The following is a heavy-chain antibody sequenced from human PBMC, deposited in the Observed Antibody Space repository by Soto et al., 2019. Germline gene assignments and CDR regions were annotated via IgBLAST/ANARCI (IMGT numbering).Heavy chain of an antibody. J-gene: IGHJ4*02. Sequence: PGGSLRLSCSASGFTFSDHYMDWVRQAPGKGLEWVGRIRKKAYSYTTEYAASVKDRFTISRDDSRSSVYLQMNSLKIEDTAVYYCTSSWGDHGYFDNWGQGTLVTVSS. CDR1: GFTFSDHY. CDR3: TSSWGDHGYFDN. D-gene: IGHD3-10*01. CDR2: IRKKAYSYTT. V-gene: IGHV3-72*01.